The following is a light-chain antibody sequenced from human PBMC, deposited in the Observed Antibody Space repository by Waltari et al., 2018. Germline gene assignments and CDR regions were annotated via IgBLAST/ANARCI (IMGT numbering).Light chain of an antibody. Sequence: MSPGERATLSCRTSQSIGSSLAWYQQRPGQAPRLLIYRASTRATGIPDRFSGSGSETEFTLTISSLQSEDIAVYYCQQYNNWPPGTFGQGTKVEI. V-gene: IGKV3-15*01. CDR2: RAS. CDR3: QQYNNWPPGT. J-gene: IGKJ1*01. CDR1: QSIGSS.